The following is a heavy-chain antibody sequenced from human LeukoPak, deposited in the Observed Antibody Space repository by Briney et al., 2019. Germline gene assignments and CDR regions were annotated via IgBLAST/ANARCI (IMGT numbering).Heavy chain of an antibody. Sequence: PSETLSLTCSVSGGSISGYYWTWVRQPPGKGLEWIGQIHYSGRADYNPSLKSRITRSVDTSRNQISLKLSSVTAADTAIYYCVRFGVNYDMDVWGQGTTVTVFS. D-gene: IGHD3-16*01. CDR2: IHYSGRA. CDR3: VRFGVNYDMDV. V-gene: IGHV4-59*01. J-gene: IGHJ6*02. CDR1: GGSISGYY.